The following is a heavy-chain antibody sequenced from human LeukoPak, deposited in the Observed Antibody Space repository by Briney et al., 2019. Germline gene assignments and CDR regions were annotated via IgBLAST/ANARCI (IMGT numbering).Heavy chain of an antibody. CDR2: IWHDGSHK. V-gene: IGHV3-33*01. J-gene: IGHJ4*02. Sequence: PGRSLRLSCAASGFAFNTYAMHWVRQAPGQGLEWVALIWHDGSHKFYSNSVRGQFTISRGNSKNTVSLQMNNLRPEDTAVYYCGRKFFVGESYPDFGGRGPLVTVSS. D-gene: IGHD3-16*01. CDR1: GFAFNTYA. CDR3: GRKFFVGESYPDF.